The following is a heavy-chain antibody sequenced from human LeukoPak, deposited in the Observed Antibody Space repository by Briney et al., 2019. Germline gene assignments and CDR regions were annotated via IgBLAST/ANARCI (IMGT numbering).Heavy chain of an antibody. CDR1: GYTFTSYD. J-gene: IGHJ4*02. Sequence: ASVKVSCKASGYTFTSYDINWVRQATGQGLEWMGWMNPNSGNTGYAQKFQGRVTMTRNTSISTAYMELSSLRSEDTAVYYCARGHTPRIYDFWSGYYISDYWGQGTLVTVS. CDR2: MNPNSGNT. V-gene: IGHV1-8*01. D-gene: IGHD3-3*01. CDR3: ARGHTPRIYDFWSGYYISDY.